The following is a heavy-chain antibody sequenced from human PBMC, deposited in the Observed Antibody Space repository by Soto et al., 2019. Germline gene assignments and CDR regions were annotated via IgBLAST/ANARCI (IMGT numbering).Heavy chain of an antibody. CDR1: GGSFSVYD. Sequence: SETLSLTCAVYGGSFSVYDWSWIRQPPGKGLEWIGEINHSGSTNYNPSLKSRVTISVDTSKNQFSLKLSSVTAADTAVYYCARTSGYYSGGLDYWGQGTLVTVSS. CDR3: ARTSGYYSGGLDY. CDR2: INHSGST. V-gene: IGHV4-34*01. D-gene: IGHD3-22*01. J-gene: IGHJ4*02.